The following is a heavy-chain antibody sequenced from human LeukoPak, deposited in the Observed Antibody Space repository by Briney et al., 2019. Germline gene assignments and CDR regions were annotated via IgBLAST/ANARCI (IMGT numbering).Heavy chain of an antibody. CDR1: GFTFSDYY. D-gene: IGHD5-18*01. CDR2: ISSSSIYI. Sequence: GGSLRLSCAASGFTFSDYYMSWIRQAPGKGLEWVSSISSSSIYIYYADSVKGRFTISRDNAKKSLYLQMDSLRAEDTAVYYCARVAAADTAMMNFDHWGQGTLVTVSS. CDR3: ARVAAADTAMMNFDH. V-gene: IGHV3-11*05. J-gene: IGHJ4*02.